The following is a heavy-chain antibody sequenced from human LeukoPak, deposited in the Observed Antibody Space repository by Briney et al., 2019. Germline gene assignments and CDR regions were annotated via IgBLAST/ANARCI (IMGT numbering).Heavy chain of an antibody. D-gene: IGHD3-22*01. CDR3: ARAGRDYYDSSGHY. V-gene: IGHV3-48*03. CDR2: ISSSGSTI. CDR1: GFTFSSYE. Sequence: GGSLRLSCAASGFTFSSYEMNWVRQAPGKGLEWVSYISSSGSTIYYADSVKGRFTISRDNAKNSLYLQMNSLRAEDTAVYYCARAGRDYYDSSGHYWGQGTLVTVSS. J-gene: IGHJ4*02.